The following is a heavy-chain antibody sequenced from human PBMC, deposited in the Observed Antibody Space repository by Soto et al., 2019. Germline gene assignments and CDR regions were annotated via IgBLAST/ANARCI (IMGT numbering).Heavy chain of an antibody. V-gene: IGHV3-48*03. CDR1: GFTFSSSE. Sequence: EVQLVESGGGLVQPGGSLRLSCAASGFTFSSSEMYWVRQAPGKGLEWISYIHPGGQTIFYAESVKGRFTTTRDNAKHSVYLQKNRLRAEDTAVYYCARRGSRWGRGTKVTVSS. CDR2: IHPGGQTI. D-gene: IGHD2-15*01. J-gene: IGHJ3*01. CDR3: ARRGSR.